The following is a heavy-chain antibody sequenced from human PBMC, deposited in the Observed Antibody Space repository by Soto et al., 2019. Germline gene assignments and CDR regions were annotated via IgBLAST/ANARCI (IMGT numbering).Heavy chain of an antibody. D-gene: IGHD3-16*02. Sequence: PGGSLRLSCAASGFTFSSYSMNWVRQAPGKGLEWVSYISSSSSTIYYADSVKGRFTISRDNAKNSLYLQMNSLRAEDTAVYYCARDPMITFGGVIVIRHFDYWGQGTLVTVSS. J-gene: IGHJ4*02. CDR3: ARDPMITFGGVIVIRHFDY. CDR2: ISSSSSTI. CDR1: GFTFSSYS. V-gene: IGHV3-48*01.